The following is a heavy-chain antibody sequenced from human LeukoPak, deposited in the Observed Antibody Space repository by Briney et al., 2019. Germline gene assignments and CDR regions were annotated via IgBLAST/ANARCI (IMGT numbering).Heavy chain of an antibody. D-gene: IGHD3-10*02. CDR1: GYSISSGD. J-gene: IGHJ6*04. Sequence: LSLTCTVSGYSISSGDFWGWVRQAPGKGLEWVSYISSSGSTIYYADSVKGRFTISRDNAKNSLYLQMNSLRAEDTAVYYCAELGITMIGGVWGKGTTVTISS. V-gene: IGHV3-48*03. CDR3: AELGITMIGGV. CDR2: ISSSGSTI.